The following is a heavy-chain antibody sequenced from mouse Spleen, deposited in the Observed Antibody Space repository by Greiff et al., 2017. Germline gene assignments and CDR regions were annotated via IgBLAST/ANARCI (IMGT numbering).Heavy chain of an antibody. CDR2: ISSGSSTI. D-gene: IGHD1-1*01. J-gene: IGHJ4*01. V-gene: IGHV5-17*01. Sequence: EVMLVESGGGLVKPGGSLKLSCAASGFTFSDYGMHWVRQAPEKGLEWVAYISSGSSTIYYADTVKGRFTISRDNAKNTLFLQMTSLRSEDTAMYYCARLYYGSSPNYAMDYWGQGTSVTVSS. CDR1: GFTFSDYG. CDR3: ARLYYGSSPNYAMDY.